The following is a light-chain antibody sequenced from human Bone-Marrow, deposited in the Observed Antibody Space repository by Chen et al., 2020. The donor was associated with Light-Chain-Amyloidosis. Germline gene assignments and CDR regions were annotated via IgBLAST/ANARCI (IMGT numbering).Light chain of an antibody. Sequence: DIQMTQSPSSLSASVGDRVTIVCRASQSISTYLNWYQKKPGKAPKLLIYTTSTLQTGVPSRFSGSGSGTEFTLTISSLQPEDFATYYCQESNSSLSRAFGQGTKLESK. V-gene: IGKV1-39*01. CDR3: QESNSSLSRA. J-gene: IGKJ2*01. CDR1: QSISTY. CDR2: TTS.